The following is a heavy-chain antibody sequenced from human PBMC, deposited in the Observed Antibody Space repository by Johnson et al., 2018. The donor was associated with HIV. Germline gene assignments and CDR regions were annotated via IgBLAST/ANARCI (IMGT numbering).Heavy chain of an antibody. J-gene: IGHJ3*02. CDR2: IYRGGSP. D-gene: IGHD1-26*01. CDR1: GTTASSNN. V-gene: IGHV3-66*02. Sequence: EQLVESGGDLVQPGGSLRLPCAASGTTASSNNMTWVRQAPGRGLEWVSVIYRGGSPYYADSMNGRFTISRDNSKNTLYLQMNSLRAEDTAVYYCARLTWDQNRGWDAFDIWGQGTMVTVS. CDR3: ARLTWDQNRGWDAFDI.